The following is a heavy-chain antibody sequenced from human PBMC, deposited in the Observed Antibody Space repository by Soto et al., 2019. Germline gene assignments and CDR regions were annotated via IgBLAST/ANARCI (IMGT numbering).Heavy chain of an antibody. CDR3: AKGSYGGPYGMDV. J-gene: IGHJ6*02. D-gene: IGHD4-17*01. CDR1: GFTFSSYG. CDR2: ISYDGSNK. V-gene: IGHV3-30*18. Sequence: LRLSCAASGFTFSSYGMHWVRQAPGKGLEWVAVISYDGSNKYYADSVKGRFTISRDNSKNTLYLQMNSLRAEDTAVYYCAKGSYGGPYGMDVWGQGTAVTVSS.